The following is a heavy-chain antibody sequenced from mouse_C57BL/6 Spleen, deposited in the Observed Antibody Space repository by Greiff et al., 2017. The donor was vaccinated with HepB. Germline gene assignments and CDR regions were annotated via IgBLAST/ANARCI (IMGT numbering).Heavy chain of an antibody. Sequence: VQLQQSGPELVKPGASVKISCKASGYTFTDYYMNWVKQSHGKSLEWIGDINPNNGGTSYNQKFKGKATLTVDKSSSTAYMELRSLTSEDSAVYYCARRIYGSSYWGYFDVWGTGTTVTVSS. D-gene: IGHD1-1*01. V-gene: IGHV1-26*01. CDR3: ARRIYGSSYWGYFDV. CDR2: INPNNGGT. CDR1: GYTFTDYY. J-gene: IGHJ1*03.